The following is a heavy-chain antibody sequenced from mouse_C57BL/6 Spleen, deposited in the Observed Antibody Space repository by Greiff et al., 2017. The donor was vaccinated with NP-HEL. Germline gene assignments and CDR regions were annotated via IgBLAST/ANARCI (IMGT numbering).Heavy chain of an antibody. CDR1: GYTFTSYW. V-gene: IGHV1-59*01. CDR3: GREEDSCDY. CDR2: IDPSDSYT. Sequence: QVQLQQPGAELVRPGTSVKLSCKASGYTFTSYWMHWVKQRPGQGLEWIGVIDPSDSYTNYNQKFKGKATLTVDTSSSTAYLPLSSLTSEDSAVYYCGREEDSCDYWGQGTTLTVSS. J-gene: IGHJ2*01.